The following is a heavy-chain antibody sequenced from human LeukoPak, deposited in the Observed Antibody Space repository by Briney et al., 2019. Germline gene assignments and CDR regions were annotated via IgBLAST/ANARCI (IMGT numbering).Heavy chain of an antibody. Sequence: SETLSLTCAVSGGSFSGYYWTWIRQPPGKGLEWIGEINHSGSANYNPSLKSRVTISLDTSKNQFSLKLSSVTAADTAVYYCTRGQGTVTTHWGQGTLVTVSS. CDR2: INHSGSA. D-gene: IGHD4-17*01. CDR1: GGSFSGYY. CDR3: TRGQGTVTTH. V-gene: IGHV4-34*01. J-gene: IGHJ4*02.